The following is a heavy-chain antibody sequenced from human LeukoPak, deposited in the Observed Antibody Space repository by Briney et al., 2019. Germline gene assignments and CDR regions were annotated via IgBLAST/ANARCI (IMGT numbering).Heavy chain of an antibody. J-gene: IGHJ4*02. Sequence: GASVKVSCKVSGYTLTELSMHWVRQAPGKGLEWMGGSDPEDGETIYAQKFQGRVTMTEDTSTDTAYMELSSLRSEDTAVYYCATLPPYYYDSSGRNSYWGQGTLVTVSS. CDR2: SDPEDGET. D-gene: IGHD3-22*01. V-gene: IGHV1-24*01. CDR1: GYTLTELS. CDR3: ATLPPYYYDSSGRNSY.